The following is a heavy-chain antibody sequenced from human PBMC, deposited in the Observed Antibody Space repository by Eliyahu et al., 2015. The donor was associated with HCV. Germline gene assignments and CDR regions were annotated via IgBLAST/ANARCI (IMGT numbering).Heavy chain of an antibody. CDR1: GFNFDSHG. CDR2: ISFDGSIK. Sequence: QVQLVESGGGVVQPGRSLELSCLASGFNFDSHGMHWVRQTPGRGLEWMAVISFDGSIKYYADSVKGRFTIPRDNFRNTLFLQMDSLGPEDTALYYCATDAGFCSGSSCYMEKWGQGTLVTVSS. D-gene: IGHD2-15*01. CDR3: ATDAGFCSGSSCYMEK. J-gene: IGHJ4*02. V-gene: IGHV3-30*03.